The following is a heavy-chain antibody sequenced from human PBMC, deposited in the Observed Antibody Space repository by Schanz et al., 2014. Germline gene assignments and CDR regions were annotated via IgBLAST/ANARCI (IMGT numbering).Heavy chain of an antibody. D-gene: IGHD2-21*01. Sequence: ESGGGVVQPGRSLRLSCAAYGFTLSSYAMHWVRQAPGKGLEWVAVISYDGSNKYYADSVKGRFTISRDNSKNTLYLQMNSLRAEDTAVYYCARDLEGYDGGGGGFDPWGQGTLVTVSS. J-gene: IGHJ5*02. CDR3: ARDLEGYDGGGGGFDP. CDR2: ISYDGSNK. CDR1: GFTLSSYA. V-gene: IGHV3-30-3*01.